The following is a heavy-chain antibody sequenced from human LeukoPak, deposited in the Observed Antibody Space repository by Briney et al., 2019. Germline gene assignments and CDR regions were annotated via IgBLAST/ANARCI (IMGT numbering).Heavy chain of an antibody. CDR3: AREIGRPPTERSGYYYDYYYYGMDV. D-gene: IGHD3-3*01. V-gene: IGHV1-8*01. J-gene: IGHJ6*02. CDR2: MNPNSGNT. CDR1: GCTFTSYD. Sequence: ASVKVSCKASGCTFTSYDINWVRQATGQGLEWMGWMNPNSGNTGYAQKFQGRVTMTRNTSISTAYMELSSLRSEDTAVYYCAREIGRPPTERSGYYYDYYYYGMDVWGQGTTVTVSS.